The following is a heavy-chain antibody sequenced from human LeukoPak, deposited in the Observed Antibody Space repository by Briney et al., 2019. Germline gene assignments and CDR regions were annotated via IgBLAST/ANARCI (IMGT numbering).Heavy chain of an antibody. CDR3: AKDRPRIAVTGSVFDY. D-gene: IGHD6-19*01. CDR2: TRFYESYR. CDR1: GFTFSDYG. J-gene: IGHJ4*02. V-gene: IGHV3-30*02. Sequence: GGSLRLSCVASGFTFSDYGMHWVRQAPGKGLEWVAFTRFYESYRYYVKSVGGRFTISRDNAQNTVYLHMNNLRTEDAAVYYCAKDRPRIAVTGSVFDYWGQGTLVTVSS.